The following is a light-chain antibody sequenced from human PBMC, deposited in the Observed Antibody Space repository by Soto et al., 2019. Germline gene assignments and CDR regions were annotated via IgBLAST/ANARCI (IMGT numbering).Light chain of an antibody. Sequence: QSALTQPASVSGSPGQSITISWTGTGGDIGNYNYVSWYQQCPDKAPKLIIYDVSVRPSGISERFSGSKSGNTASLTISGLQAEDEADYYCSSFTINSARVFGGGTKVTVL. V-gene: IGLV2-14*03. CDR3: SSFTINSARV. J-gene: IGLJ3*02. CDR2: DVS. CDR1: GGDIGNYNY.